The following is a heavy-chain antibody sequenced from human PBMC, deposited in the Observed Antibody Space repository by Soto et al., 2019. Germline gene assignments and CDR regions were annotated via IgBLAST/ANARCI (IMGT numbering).Heavy chain of an antibody. Sequence: SETLSLTCTVSGGSINTHFWSWVRQPPGKGLEWIGFMFYSGNSNYSPSLESRINMTADTSKNQISLQLSSVTAADTAVYYCARGPHYYGSGTNVDYWGQGTLVTVSS. J-gene: IGHJ4*02. D-gene: IGHD3-10*01. CDR2: MFYSGNS. V-gene: IGHV4-59*11. CDR3: ARGPHYYGSGTNVDY. CDR1: GGSINTHF.